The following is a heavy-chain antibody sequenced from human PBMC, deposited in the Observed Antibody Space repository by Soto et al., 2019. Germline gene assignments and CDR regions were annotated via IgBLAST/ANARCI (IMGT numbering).Heavy chain of an antibody. CDR2: ISGYNGLT. CDR3: ATSFLAVAGPDYFDD. V-gene: IGHV1-18*01. D-gene: IGHD6-19*01. Sequence: ASVKVSCKASGYTFTIYGISWVRQAPGQGLEWMGWISGYNGLTNYAQSVQGRITVTTDTSTNTAYMELSSLTSDDTAVYYCATSFLAVAGPDYFDDWGPGTLVTVSS. CDR1: GYTFTIYG. J-gene: IGHJ4*02.